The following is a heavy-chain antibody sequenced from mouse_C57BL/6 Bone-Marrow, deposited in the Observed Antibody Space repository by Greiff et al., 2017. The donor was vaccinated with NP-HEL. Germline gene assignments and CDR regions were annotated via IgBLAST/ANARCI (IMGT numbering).Heavy chain of an antibody. V-gene: IGHV1-9*01. Sequence: QVQLQQPGTELVKPGTSVKLSCKSSGYTFTSYWMHWVKQRPGHGLEWIGEILPGSGSTNYNEKFKGKATFTADTSSNTAYMQLSSLTTEDSAIYYCAREAYFDYWGQGTTLTVSS. CDR3: AREAYFDY. CDR1: GYTFTSYW. CDR2: ILPGSGST. J-gene: IGHJ2*01. D-gene: IGHD3-2*02.